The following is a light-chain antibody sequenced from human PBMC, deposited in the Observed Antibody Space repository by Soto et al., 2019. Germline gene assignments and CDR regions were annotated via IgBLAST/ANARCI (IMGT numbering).Light chain of an antibody. CDR2: GIS. CDR3: QQRSNWQIT. J-gene: IGKJ5*01. V-gene: IGKV3D-11*02. Sequence: EIVMTQSPATLSVSPGERATLSCRASQSVSSNLAWYQQKPGQAPRLLIYGISKRATDIPDRFSGSGSGTEFTLTISSLEPDDFAVYYCQQRSNWQITFGQGTRLEIK. CDR1: QSVSSN.